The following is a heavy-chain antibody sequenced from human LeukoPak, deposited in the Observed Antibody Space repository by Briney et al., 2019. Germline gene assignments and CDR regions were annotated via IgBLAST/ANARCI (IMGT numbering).Heavy chain of an antibody. Sequence: GGTLRLSCAASGFIFSSYPMNCVPQAPGMGLEWVSAISGSGGSTYYADSVMGRFTISRDNSKNTLYLQMNSLRAEDTAVYYCAKDPGDGYNLGGFDYWGQGTLVTVSS. J-gene: IGHJ4*02. CDR1: GFIFSSYP. D-gene: IGHD5-24*01. CDR2: ISGSGGST. V-gene: IGHV3-23*01. CDR3: AKDPGDGYNLGGFDY.